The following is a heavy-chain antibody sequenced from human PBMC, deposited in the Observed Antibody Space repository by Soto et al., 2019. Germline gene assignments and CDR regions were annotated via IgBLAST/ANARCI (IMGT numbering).Heavy chain of an antibody. J-gene: IGHJ4*02. D-gene: IGHD1-7*01. CDR3: ASRDPGTSVDY. CDR1: GGSFTSNNW. V-gene: IGHV4-4*02. Sequence: SETLSLTCAVSGGSFTSNNWWTWVRQPPGQGLEWIGEIYRTECTNYNPSLKSRVTISLDKSENQFSLKVTSLTAADTAVYYCASRDPGTSVDYWGQGTLVTVSS. CDR2: IYRTECT.